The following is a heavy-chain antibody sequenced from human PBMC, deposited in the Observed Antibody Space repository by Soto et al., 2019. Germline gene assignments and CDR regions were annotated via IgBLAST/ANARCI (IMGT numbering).Heavy chain of an antibody. CDR1: GGTFSTYT. CDR3: AGDPDSHYNDSHASSYP. D-gene: IGHD4-4*01. J-gene: IGHJ5*02. CDR2: IIPIIGII. V-gene: IGHV1-69*08. Sequence: QVQLVQSGAEVKKPGSSVKVSCKASGGTFSTYTITWVRQAPGQGLEWMGRIIPIIGIINYAQKFQGRVYISADKFTGTAYMELTGLRSDDTAVYYCAGDPDSHYNDSHASSYPWGQGTLVTVSS.